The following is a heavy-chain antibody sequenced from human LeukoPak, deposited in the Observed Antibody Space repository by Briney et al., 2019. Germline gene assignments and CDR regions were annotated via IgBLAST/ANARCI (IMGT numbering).Heavy chain of an antibody. CDR3: ARLQLHRGSNAGYFQH. J-gene: IGHJ1*01. Sequence: ASVKVSCKASGYTFTSYGISWVRQAPGQGLEWMGWISAYNGNTNYAQKLQGRVTMTTDTSTSTAYMELRSLRSDDTAVYYCARLQLHRGSNAGYFQHWGQGTLVTVSS. D-gene: IGHD1-14*01. CDR1: GYTFTSYG. CDR2: ISAYNGNT. V-gene: IGHV1-18*04.